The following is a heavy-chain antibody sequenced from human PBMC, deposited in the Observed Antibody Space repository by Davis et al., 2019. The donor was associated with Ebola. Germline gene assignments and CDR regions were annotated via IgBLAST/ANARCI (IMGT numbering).Heavy chain of an antibody. Sequence: GESLKISCAASGFTFTDYYMSWVRQAPGKGLEWVSVIYVVGSTYYADSVKGRFTISRDNSKNTVYLQMDSLRVEDTAVYYCARGDGYNYWDYWGQGTLVTVSS. CDR3: ARGDGYNYWDY. CDR1: GFTFTDYY. J-gene: IGHJ4*02. D-gene: IGHD5-24*01. CDR2: IYVVGST. V-gene: IGHV3-53*01.